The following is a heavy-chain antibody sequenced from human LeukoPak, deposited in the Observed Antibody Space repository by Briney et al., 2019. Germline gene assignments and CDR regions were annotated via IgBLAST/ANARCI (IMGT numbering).Heavy chain of an antibody. Sequence: ASVKVSCKASGGTFSSYAISWVRQAPGQRLEWMGWINAGNGNTKYSQKFQGRVTITRDTSASTAYMELSSLRSEDTAVYYCARDPWGGTGTTTWGQGTLVTVSS. CDR3: ARDPWGGTGTTT. D-gene: IGHD1-1*01. CDR2: INAGNGNT. V-gene: IGHV1-3*01. J-gene: IGHJ4*02. CDR1: GGTFSSYA.